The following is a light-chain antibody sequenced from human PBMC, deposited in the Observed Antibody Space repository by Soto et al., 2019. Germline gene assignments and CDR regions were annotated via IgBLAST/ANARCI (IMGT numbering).Light chain of an antibody. V-gene: IGKV1-9*01. CDR2: GAS. CDR3: QQFNAYPLT. Sequence: DIQLTQSPSFLSASVGDRVTISCRASQGISDYLAWYQQKPGKAPRLLIYGASTLQSGVPSRFSGSASGTEFTLTISSLQPEDFATSFCQQFNAYPLTFGGGTKLDIK. CDR1: QGISDY. J-gene: IGKJ4*01.